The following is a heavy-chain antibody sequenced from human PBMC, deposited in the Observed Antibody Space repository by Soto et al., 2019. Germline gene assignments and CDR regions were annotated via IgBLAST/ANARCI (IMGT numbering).Heavy chain of an antibody. Sequence: SETLSLTCAVYGGSFSGYYWSWIRQPPGKGLEWIGEINHSGSTNYNPSLKSRVTISVDTSKNQFSLKLSSMTAADTAVYYCARVEDGSIAARPGNFDYWGQGTLVTVSS. CDR2: INHSGST. J-gene: IGHJ4*02. V-gene: IGHV4-34*01. CDR3: ARVEDGSIAARPGNFDY. D-gene: IGHD6-6*01. CDR1: GGSFSGYY.